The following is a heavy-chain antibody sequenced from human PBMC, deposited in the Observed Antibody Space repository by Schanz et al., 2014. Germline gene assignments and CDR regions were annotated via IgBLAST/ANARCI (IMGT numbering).Heavy chain of an antibody. J-gene: IGHJ4*02. CDR3: ARDAADFYDILTEEDY. CDR2: SSAYNGNT. D-gene: IGHD3-9*01. Sequence: QVQLVQSGAEVKKPGASVRVSCKASGYTFTTYAMSWVRQAPGQGLEWMGWSSAYNGNTKYPQKLQGRVTMTTDTSTSTAYMELRSLRSDDTAVYYCARDAADFYDILTEEDYWGQGTLVTVSS. CDR1: GYTFTTYA. V-gene: IGHV1-18*01.